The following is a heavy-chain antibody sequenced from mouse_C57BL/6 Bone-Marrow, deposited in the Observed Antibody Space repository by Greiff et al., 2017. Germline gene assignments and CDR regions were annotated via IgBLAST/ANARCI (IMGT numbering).Heavy chain of an antibody. CDR2: ILPGSGST. CDR3: ARNHPHYYGSSYDCDY. Sequence: QVQLQQSGAELMKPGASVKLSCKATGYTFTGYWIEWVKQRPGHGLEWIGEILPGSGSTNYNEKFKGKATFTADTSSNTAYMQLSSLTTEDSAIYYCARNHPHYYGSSYDCDYWGQGTTLTVSS. V-gene: IGHV1-9*01. CDR1: GYTFTGYW. D-gene: IGHD1-1*01. J-gene: IGHJ2*01.